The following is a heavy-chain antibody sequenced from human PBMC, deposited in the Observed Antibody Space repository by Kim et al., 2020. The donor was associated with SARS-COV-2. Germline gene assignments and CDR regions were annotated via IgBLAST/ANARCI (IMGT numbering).Heavy chain of an antibody. CDR3: ARGPGPVDY. V-gene: IGHV7-4-1*02. CDR1: GYTFTNNP. CDR2: INTKTGDP. J-gene: IGHJ4*02. Sequence: ASVKVSCKASGYTFTNNPINWMRQAPGQGLEWMGWINTKTGDPMYGQGFTGRFVLSLDTSVSTAYLDISSLKPEDTAVYYCARGPGPVDYLGQGTLVTVS.